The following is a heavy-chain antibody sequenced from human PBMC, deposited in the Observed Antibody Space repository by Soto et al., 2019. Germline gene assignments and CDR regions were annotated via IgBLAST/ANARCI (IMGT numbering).Heavy chain of an antibody. CDR3: ARDLRDSSGSWFDP. CDR2: IYYSGST. J-gene: IGHJ5*02. D-gene: IGHD3-22*01. V-gene: IGHV4-59*01. Sequence: SETLSLTCTVSGDCISRLYSNWLRQHPGKGLEWIGYIYYSGSTNYNPSLKSRVTISVDTSKNQFSLKLSSVTAADTAVYYCARDLRDSSGSWFDPWGQGTLVTVSS. CDR1: GDCISRLY.